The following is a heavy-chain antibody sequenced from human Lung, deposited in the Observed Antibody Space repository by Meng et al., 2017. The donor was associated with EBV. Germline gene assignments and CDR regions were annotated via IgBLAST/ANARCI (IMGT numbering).Heavy chain of an antibody. CDR2: INPNPGDT. Sequence: QVQGVQPRPEVKRPGASVEASCETSGYTFTDSYIYWVRQAPGRGLEWMGRINPNPGDTDYAQKFHGRVTMTSDTSISTVYMELMRLTSDDAAVYFCARAGGYSFHDWSWYLDLWGRGTLVTVSS. V-gene: IGHV1-2*06. CDR1: GYTFTDSY. J-gene: IGHJ2*01. CDR3: ARAGGYSFHDWSWYLDL. D-gene: IGHD3-9*01.